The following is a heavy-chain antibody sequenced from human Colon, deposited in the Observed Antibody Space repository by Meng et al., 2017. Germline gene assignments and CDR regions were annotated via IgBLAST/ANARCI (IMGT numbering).Heavy chain of an antibody. V-gene: IGHV3-21*01. CDR2: ISSSSSYI. CDR3: ASSIDYGDYGSYFDY. D-gene: IGHD4-17*01. CDR1: GFTFSSYS. Sequence: GGSLRLSSAASGFTFSSYSMNWVRQAPGKGLEWVSSISSSSSYIYYADSVKGRFTISRDNAKNSLYLQMNSLRAEDTAVYYCASSIDYGDYGSYFDYWGQGTLVTVSS. J-gene: IGHJ4*02.